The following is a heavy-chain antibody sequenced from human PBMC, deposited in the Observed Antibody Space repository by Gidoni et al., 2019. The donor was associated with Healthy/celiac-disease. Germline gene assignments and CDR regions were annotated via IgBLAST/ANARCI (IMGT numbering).Heavy chain of an antibody. CDR3: ARDIVGTTVVVPAASYYYYYGMDV. V-gene: IGHV1-2*02. CDR2: INPNSGGT. CDR1: GYTFTGYY. Sequence: QVQLVQSGAEVKKPGASVKVSCKASGYTFTGYYMHWVRQAPGQGLEWMGWINPNSGGTNYAQKFQGRVTMTRDTSISTAYMELSRLRSDDTAVYYCARDIVGTTVVVPAASYYYYYGMDVWGQGTTVTVSS. D-gene: IGHD2-2*01. J-gene: IGHJ6*02.